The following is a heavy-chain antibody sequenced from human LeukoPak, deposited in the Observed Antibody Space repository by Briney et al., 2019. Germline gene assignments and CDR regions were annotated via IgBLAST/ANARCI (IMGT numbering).Heavy chain of an antibody. Sequence: PSETLSLTCTVSGYSISSIYYWGWIRQPPGKGLEWIGSIYYSGSTYYNPSLKSRVTISVDTSKNQFSLKLSSVTAADTAVYYRARDTTVTIDPWGQGTLVTVSS. CDR2: IYYSGST. D-gene: IGHD4-17*01. CDR1: GYSISSIYY. J-gene: IGHJ5*02. V-gene: IGHV4-38-2*02. CDR3: ARDTTVTIDP.